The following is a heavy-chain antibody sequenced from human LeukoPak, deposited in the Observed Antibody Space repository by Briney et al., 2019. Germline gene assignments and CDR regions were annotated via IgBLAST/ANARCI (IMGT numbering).Heavy chain of an antibody. CDR1: GFSFSDYY. D-gene: IGHD6-13*01. CDR2: ITTSSGST. V-gene: IGHV3-11*06. J-gene: IGHJ4*02. Sequence: PGGSLRISCAASGFSFSDYYMSWIRQAPGKGLEWVSYITTSSGSTNYADSVKGRFTISRDNAKNTLYLQMNSLRAEDTAVYYCARVQEYSTSWCSVWGQGALVTVSS. CDR3: ARVQEYSTSWCSV.